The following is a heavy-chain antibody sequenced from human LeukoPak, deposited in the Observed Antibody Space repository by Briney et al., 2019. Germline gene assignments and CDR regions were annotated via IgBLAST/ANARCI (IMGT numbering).Heavy chain of an antibody. CDR2: IYHSGST. CDR1: GGSISSGRYY. Sequence: SETLSLTCTVSGGSISSGRYYWSWIRQPPGKGLEWIGYIYHSGSTYYNPSLKSRVTISVDRSKNQFSLNLSSVTAADTAVYYCTREVEGYSYASGRFLHFDPWGQGTLVTVSS. J-gene: IGHJ5*02. V-gene: IGHV4-30-2*01. D-gene: IGHD3-10*01. CDR3: TREVEGYSYASGRFLHFDP.